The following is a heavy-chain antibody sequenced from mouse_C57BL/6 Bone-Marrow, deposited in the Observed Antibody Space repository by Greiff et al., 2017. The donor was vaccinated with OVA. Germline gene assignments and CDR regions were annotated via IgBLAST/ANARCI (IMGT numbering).Heavy chain of an antibody. V-gene: IGHV5-17*01. D-gene: IGHD1-1*01. Sequence: EVQVVESGGGLVKPGGSLKLSCAASGFTFSDYGMHWVRQAPEKGLEWVAYISSGSSTIYYADTVKGRFTISRDNAKNTLFLQMTSLRSEDTAMYYCATYYYGRSDYWGQGTTLTVSS. J-gene: IGHJ2*01. CDR2: ISSGSSTI. CDR1: GFTFSDYG. CDR3: ATYYYGRSDY.